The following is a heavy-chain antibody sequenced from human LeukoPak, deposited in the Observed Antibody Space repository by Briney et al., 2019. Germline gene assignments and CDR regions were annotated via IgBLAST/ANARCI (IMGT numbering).Heavy chain of an antibody. CDR3: ARGIIPRIAAAGSAFDI. D-gene: IGHD6-13*01. Sequence: NPSETLSLTCTVSGGSISSSSYYWGWIRQPPGKGLEWIGSIYYSGSTYYNPSLKSRVTISVDTSKNQFSLKLSSVTAADTAVYSCARGIIPRIAAAGSAFDIWGQGTMVTVSS. J-gene: IGHJ3*02. CDR1: GGSISSSSYY. V-gene: IGHV4-39*07. CDR2: IYYSGST.